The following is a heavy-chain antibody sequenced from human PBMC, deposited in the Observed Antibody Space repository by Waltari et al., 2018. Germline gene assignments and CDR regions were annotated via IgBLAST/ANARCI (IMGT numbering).Heavy chain of an antibody. CDR1: GFTFGNYA. V-gene: IGHV3-23*03. CDR2: FFYSGGTT. CDR3: AKDSSPFLEHRVYYYYYMDV. J-gene: IGHJ6*03. Sequence: EVQLLESGGGLVQPGGSLRLSCAASGFTFGNYAMSWVRQAPGRGLELFSFFYSGGTTYYADSVKGRFTISRDNSKNTLYLQMNSLRAEDTAVYYCAKDSSPFLEHRVYYYYYMDVWGKGTTVTVSS. D-gene: IGHD3-3*01.